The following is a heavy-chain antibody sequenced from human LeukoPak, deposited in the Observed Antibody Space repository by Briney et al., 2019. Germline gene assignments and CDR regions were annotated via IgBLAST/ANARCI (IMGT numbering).Heavy chain of an antibody. CDR1: GFTFSSYD. D-gene: IGHD2-15*01. CDR2: IGTAGDT. Sequence: PGGFLRLSCAASGFTFSSYDMHWVRQATGKGLEWVSAIGTAGDTYYPGSVKGRFTISRENAKNSLYLQMNSLRAGDTAVYYCARGYCSGGSCYWSRYMDVWGKGTTVTISS. V-gene: IGHV3-13*01. J-gene: IGHJ6*03. CDR3: ARGYCSGGSCYWSRYMDV.